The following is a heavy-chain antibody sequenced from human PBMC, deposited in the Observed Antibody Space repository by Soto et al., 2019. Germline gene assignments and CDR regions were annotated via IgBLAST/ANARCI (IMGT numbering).Heavy chain of an antibody. J-gene: IGHJ3*02. CDR3: ARGCSGGSCYYAFAI. D-gene: IGHD2-15*01. V-gene: IGHV3-13*01. CDR2: IGTAGDT. CDR1: GFTFSSYD. Sequence: GGSLRLSCAASGFTFSSYDMHWVRQATGKGLEWVSAIGTAGDTYYPGSVKGRFTISRENAKNSLYLQMNSLRAGDTAVYYCARGCSGGSCYYAFAIWGQGTMVTVSS.